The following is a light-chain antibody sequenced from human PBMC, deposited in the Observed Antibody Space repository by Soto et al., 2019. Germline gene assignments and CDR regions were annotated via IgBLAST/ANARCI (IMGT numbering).Light chain of an antibody. CDR3: PRYGTPSPA. CDR2: GAS. Sequence: IVLTQSPVTLSLSLGGRATLSCRASQSVSNNYLAWYQQKAGQAPRLLIYGASSRASGIPDRFSGSGSRTDFTLTIRGLEPEDFAVYYCPRYGTPSPAFGQGTKVDIK. CDR1: QSVSNNY. J-gene: IGKJ1*01. V-gene: IGKV3-20*01.